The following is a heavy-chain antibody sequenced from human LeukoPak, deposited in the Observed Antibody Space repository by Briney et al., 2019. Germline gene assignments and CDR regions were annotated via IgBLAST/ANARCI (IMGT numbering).Heavy chain of an antibody. Sequence: HPGGSLRLSCAASGFMFSSNWMSWVRLAPGKGLEWVANIKEDGTETYYVDSVKGRFTISRDNAKNSLYLRMNSLRVEDTAVYYCAKEGRSLQTYWGQGTLVTVSS. CDR3: AKEGRSLQTY. V-gene: IGHV3-7*03. CDR2: IKEDGTET. CDR1: GFMFSSNW. D-gene: IGHD5-24*01. J-gene: IGHJ4*02.